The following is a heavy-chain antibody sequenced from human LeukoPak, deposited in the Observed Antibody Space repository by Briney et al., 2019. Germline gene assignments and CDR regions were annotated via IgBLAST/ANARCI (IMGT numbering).Heavy chain of an antibody. Sequence: PSETLSLTCAVYGGSFSGYYWSWIRQPPGKGLEWIGEINHSGSTNYNPSLKSRVTISVDTSKNQFSLKLSSVTAADTAVYYCARDLPPCYYGSGRTGFDPWGQGTLVTVSS. CDR1: GGSFSGYY. CDR3: ARDLPPCYYGSGRTGFDP. CDR2: INHSGST. D-gene: IGHD3-10*01. J-gene: IGHJ5*02. V-gene: IGHV4-34*01.